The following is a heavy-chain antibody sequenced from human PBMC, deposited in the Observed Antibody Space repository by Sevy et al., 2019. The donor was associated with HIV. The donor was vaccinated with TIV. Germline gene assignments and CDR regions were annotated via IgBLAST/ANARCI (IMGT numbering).Heavy chain of an antibody. J-gene: IGHJ3*02. CDR1: GGSISSNDYC. D-gene: IGHD3-16*01. V-gene: IGHV4-39*01. CDR2: ISYSGST. CDR3: ARHGGDDAFDI. Sequence: SETLSLTCTVSGGSISSNDYCWTWIRQPPGKGLEWIGSISYSGSTYYNPSLKSRVTMSVDTSKNQFSLKLTSVTAADTAIYYCARHGGDDAFDIWGQGTMVTVSS.